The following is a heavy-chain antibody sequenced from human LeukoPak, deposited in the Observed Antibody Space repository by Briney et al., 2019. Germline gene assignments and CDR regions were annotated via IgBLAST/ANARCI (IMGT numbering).Heavy chain of an antibody. D-gene: IGHD1-26*01. Sequence: LTGGSLRLSCAASGFSVSTDHMSWVRQAPGKGLEWVSVIYNDGSTYYADTVKGRFTISRDNSKNTVDLLVNSLRAEDTAVYYRARDQDVGSYNRFWYDGMDVWGQGTTVTVSS. CDR1: GFSVSTDH. V-gene: IGHV3-53*01. CDR2: IYNDGST. CDR3: ARDQDVGSYNRFWYDGMDV. J-gene: IGHJ6*02.